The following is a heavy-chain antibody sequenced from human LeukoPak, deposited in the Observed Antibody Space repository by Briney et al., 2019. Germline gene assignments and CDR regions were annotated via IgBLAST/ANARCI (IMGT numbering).Heavy chain of an antibody. J-gene: IGHJ6*02. V-gene: IGHV1-69*13. D-gene: IGHD2-2*01. CDR3: ARDLIVVVPAAPQYYYYGMDV. Sequence: GASVKVSCKASGGTFSSYAISWVRQAPGQGLEWMGGIIPIFGTANYAQKFQGRVTITADESTSTAYMELSSLRSEDTAVYYCARDLIVVVPAAPQYYYYGMDVWGQGTTVTVSS. CDR2: IIPIFGTA. CDR1: GGTFSSYA.